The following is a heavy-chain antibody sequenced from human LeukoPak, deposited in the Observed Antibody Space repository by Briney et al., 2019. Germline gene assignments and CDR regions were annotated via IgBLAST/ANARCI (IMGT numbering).Heavy chain of an antibody. V-gene: IGHV3-30*02. J-gene: IGHJ4*02. Sequence: HPGGSLRLSCAASGFTFSSYGMHWVRQAPGKGLEWVAFIRYDGSNKYYADSVKGRFTISRDNSKNTLYLQMNSLRAEDTAVYYCAKDHPRYCSGGSCSRSDYWGQGTLVTVSS. CDR1: GFTFSSYG. CDR3: AKDHPRYCSGGSCSRSDY. D-gene: IGHD2-15*01. CDR2: IRYDGSNK.